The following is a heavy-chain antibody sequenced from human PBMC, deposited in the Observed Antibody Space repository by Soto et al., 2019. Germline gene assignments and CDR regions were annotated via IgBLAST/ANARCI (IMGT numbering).Heavy chain of an antibody. D-gene: IGHD1-26*01. CDR2: ISAYNGNT. J-gene: IGHJ6*02. Sequence: GASVNVSCKASGYTFTSYGISWVRQAPGQGLEWMGWISAYNGNTNYAQKLQGRVTMTTDTSTSTAYMELRSLRSDDTAVYYCARLGYRGNYYYGMDVWGQGTTVTVSS. CDR3: ARLGYRGNYYYGMDV. CDR1: GYTFTSYG. V-gene: IGHV1-18*01.